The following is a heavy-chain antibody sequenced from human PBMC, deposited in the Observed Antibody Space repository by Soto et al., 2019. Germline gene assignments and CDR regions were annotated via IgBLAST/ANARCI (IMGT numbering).Heavy chain of an antibody. CDR1: GGSITSSY. CDR3: ERGALGGAFDS. D-gene: IGHD3-16*01. J-gene: IGHJ4*02. CDR2: TYHTGDT. V-gene: IGHV4-59*01. Sequence: SETLSLTCTVSGGSITSSYWTWIRQPPGQGLEWIGYTYHTGDTNYNPSLKSRVTISVDTSKNQLSLSLNTLTAADTAVYYCERGALGGAFDSWGQGAMVTVYS.